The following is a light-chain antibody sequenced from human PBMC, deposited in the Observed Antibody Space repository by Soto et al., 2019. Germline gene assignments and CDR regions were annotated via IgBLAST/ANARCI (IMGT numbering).Light chain of an antibody. CDR2: GAS. Sequence: DIVLTQSPGTLSLSPGERATLSCRTSQSVTSNSLAWYHQKPGRAPRLLIYGASRRATGVPDRFSGSGSGTDFTLTISRLEPEDFAVYYCQQYGSSPQTFGQGTKVEI. CDR3: QQYGSSPQT. CDR1: QSVTSNS. J-gene: IGKJ1*01. V-gene: IGKV3-20*01.